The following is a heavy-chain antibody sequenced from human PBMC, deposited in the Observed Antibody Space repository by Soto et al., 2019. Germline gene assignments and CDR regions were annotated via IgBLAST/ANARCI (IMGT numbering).Heavy chain of an antibody. CDR3: SRQGPVVGPVNDFIWYFDV. CDR2: IGGKANSYAT. Sequence: EMQLVESGGGLVRPGGSLKLSCEASGFTFSAFNVHWVRQASGKGLEWIGHIGGKANSYATTFAASVKGRFTISRDDSKNTAYMQMNSLKTEDTAVYYCSRQGPVVGPVNDFIWYFDVWGRGTPVTVSS. J-gene: IGHJ2*01. V-gene: IGHV3-73*02. CDR1: GFTFSAFN. D-gene: IGHD3-3*01.